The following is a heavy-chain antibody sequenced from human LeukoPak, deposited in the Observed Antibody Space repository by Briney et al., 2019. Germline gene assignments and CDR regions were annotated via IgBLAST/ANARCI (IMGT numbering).Heavy chain of an antibody. D-gene: IGHD5-12*01. CDR3: ARGGSSGYDPFDY. CDR1: GGSINSYY. CDR2: IFYSGNT. V-gene: IGHV4-59*01. Sequence: PSETLSLTCTVSGGSINSYYWSWIRQTPGKGLEWIGYIFYSGNTNYNPSLKSRVTISVDTSKNQFSLKLSSVIAADTAVYYCARGGSSGYDPFDYWGQGTLVTVSS. J-gene: IGHJ4*02.